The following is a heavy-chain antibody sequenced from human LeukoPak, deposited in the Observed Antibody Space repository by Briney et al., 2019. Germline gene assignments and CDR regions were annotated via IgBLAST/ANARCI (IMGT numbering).Heavy chain of an antibody. CDR1: GFTFTSHA. CDR2: ISGSGDST. Sequence: PGGSLRLSCAASGFTFTSHAMSWVRQAPGKGLEWVSFISGSGDSTYYADSVKGRFTISRDNSKNTLYLQMNSLRADDTAVYYCAKESGYDVDFDYWGQGTLVTVSS. V-gene: IGHV3-23*01. CDR3: AKESGYDVDFDY. D-gene: IGHD5-12*01. J-gene: IGHJ4*02.